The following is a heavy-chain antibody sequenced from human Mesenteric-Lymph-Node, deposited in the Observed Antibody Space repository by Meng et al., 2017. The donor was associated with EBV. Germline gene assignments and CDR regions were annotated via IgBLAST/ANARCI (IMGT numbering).Heavy chain of an antibody. D-gene: IGHD3-10*01. CDR3: ARGYGSGHL. V-gene: IGHV4-34*01. CDR2: INHSGST. J-gene: IGHJ4*02. CDR1: GGTFSGYY. Sequence: HVQIQQWGVGLLKPSEILSLTCAVYGGTFSGYYWSWIRQPPGKGLEWIGEINHSGSTNYNPSLKSRVTISVDTSKTQFSLKLSSVTTADTAVYYCARGYGSGHLWGQGTLVTVSS.